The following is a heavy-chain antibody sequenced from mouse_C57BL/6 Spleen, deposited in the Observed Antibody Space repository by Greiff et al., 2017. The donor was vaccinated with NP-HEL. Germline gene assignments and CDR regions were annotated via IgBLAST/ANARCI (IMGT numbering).Heavy chain of an antibody. D-gene: IGHD2-5*01. V-gene: IGHV3-6*01. CDR2: ISYDGSN. CDR3: AREYYSNYYAMDY. J-gene: IGHJ4*01. Sequence: DVKLQESGPGLVKPSQSLSLTCSVTGYSITSGYYWNWIRQFPGNKLEWMGYISYDGSNNYNPSLKNRISITRDTSKNQFFLKLNSVTTEDTATYYCAREYYSNYYAMDYWGQGTSVTVSS. CDR1: GYSITSGYY.